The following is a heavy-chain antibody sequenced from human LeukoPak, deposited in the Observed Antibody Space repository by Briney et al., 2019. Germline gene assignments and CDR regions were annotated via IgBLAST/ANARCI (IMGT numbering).Heavy chain of an antibody. V-gene: IGHV4-39*07. D-gene: IGHD4-17*01. CDR3: ARGYGDLDY. Sequence: SETLSLTCTVSGGSISSSSFQWAWIRQPPGKGLEWIGIIHYSETPYYNPSLKSRVTISVDKSKNQFSLKLSSVTAADTAVYYCARGYGDLDYWGQGTLVTVSS. CDR1: GGSISSSSFQ. CDR2: IHYSETP. J-gene: IGHJ4*02.